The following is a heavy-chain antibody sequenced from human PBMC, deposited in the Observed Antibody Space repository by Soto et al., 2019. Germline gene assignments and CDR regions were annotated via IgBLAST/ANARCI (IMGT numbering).Heavy chain of an antibody. CDR2: IKEDGSVT. CDR3: VTDQWGGAFDL. Sequence: EVQVVESGGGLVQPGGSLRLSCATSDFTISPYWMTWVRQTPGQGLEFVANIKEDGSVTNYVDSVKGRFTISRDNAKNSLYLQMNSLRAEDTAVYYCVTDQWGGAFDLWSRGTTVTVSS. CDR1: DFTISPYW. V-gene: IGHV3-7*01. D-gene: IGHD3-10*01. J-gene: IGHJ3*01.